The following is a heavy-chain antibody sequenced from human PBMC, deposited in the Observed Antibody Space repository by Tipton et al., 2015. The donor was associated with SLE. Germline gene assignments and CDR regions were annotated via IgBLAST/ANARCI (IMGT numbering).Heavy chain of an antibody. J-gene: IGHJ6*02. D-gene: IGHD6-13*01. CDR2: FHTSGLI. CDR3: ARDRGSSWSFDYYGLDV. CDR1: GDSINNTSYY. V-gene: IGHV4-61*09. Sequence: TLSLTCIISGDSINNTSYYWAWFLQPAGKGLEWVGHFHTSGLISYNPSLKSRLTISAQASRNQFSLKLCSVTAADTAVYYCARDRGSSWSFDYYGLDVWGQGTTVTVSS.